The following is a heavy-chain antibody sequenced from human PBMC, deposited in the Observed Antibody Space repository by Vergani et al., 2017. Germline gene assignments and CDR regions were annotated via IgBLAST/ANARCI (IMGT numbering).Heavy chain of an antibody. CDR1: GYSISRGYF. J-gene: IGHJ3*02. CDR2: IFHTGLT. V-gene: IGHV4-38-2*02. D-gene: IGHD3-10*01. Sequence: QVQLQESGPGLVKPSETLSLTCSVSGYSISRGYFWGWFRQPPGKGLEWIGNIFHTGLTYRNPSLRSRVAISVDTSRKQFSLQLGSVTAADTAAYFGARGGLPDAVDIWGQGTLVTVSS. CDR3: ARGGLPDAVDI.